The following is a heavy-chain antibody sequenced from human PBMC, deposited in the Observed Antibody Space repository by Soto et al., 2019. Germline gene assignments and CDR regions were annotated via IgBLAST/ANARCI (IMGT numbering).Heavy chain of an antibody. CDR2: IYYSGST. CDR3: ARHSPTVGYFDY. J-gene: IGHJ4*02. V-gene: IGHV4-39*01. CDR1: GGSISSSSYY. Sequence: PSETLSLTCTVSGGSISSSSYYWGWIRQPPGKGLEWIGSIYYSGSTYYNPSLKSRVTISVDTSKNQFSLKLSSVTAADTALYYCARHSPTVGYFDYWGQGTLVTV. D-gene: IGHD1-1*01.